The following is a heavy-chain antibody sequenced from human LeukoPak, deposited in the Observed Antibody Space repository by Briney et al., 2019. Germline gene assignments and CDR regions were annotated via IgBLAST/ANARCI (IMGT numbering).Heavy chain of an antibody. J-gene: IGHJ4*02. D-gene: IGHD3-22*01. CDR2: ISGSGGST. CDR3: AKGFSYYYDSSGPWDY. CDR1: GFTFSSYA. Sequence: PGGSLRLSCAASGFTFSSYAMSWVRQAPGKGLEWVSAISGSGGSTYYADSVKGRFTISRDSSKNTLYLQMNSLRAEDTAVYYCAKGFSYYYDSSGPWDYWGQGTLVTVSS. V-gene: IGHV3-23*01.